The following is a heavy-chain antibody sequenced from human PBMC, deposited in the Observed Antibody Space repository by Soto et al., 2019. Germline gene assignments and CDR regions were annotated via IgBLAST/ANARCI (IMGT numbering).Heavy chain of an antibody. CDR1: GGSFSGYY. Sequence: KPSETLSLTCAVYGGSFSGYYWSWIRQPPGKGLEWIGEINHSGSTNYNPSLKSRVTISVDTSKNQFSLKLSSVTAADTAVYYCATLGDILTGPTYYFDYWGQGTLVTVSS. D-gene: IGHD3-9*01. CDR2: INHSGST. CDR3: ATLGDILTGPTYYFDY. V-gene: IGHV4-34*01. J-gene: IGHJ4*02.